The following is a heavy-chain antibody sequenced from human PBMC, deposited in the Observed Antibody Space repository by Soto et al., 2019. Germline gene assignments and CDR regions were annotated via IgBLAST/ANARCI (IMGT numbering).Heavy chain of an antibody. D-gene: IGHD6-6*01. J-gene: IGHJ4*02. Sequence: QVQLVQSGAEAKNPGASVKVSCKTSGYTFTDYYLHWVRQAPGQGLEWMGWINPSSGTAHSAQKFQGWVTMTRDTSMSTASMELTRLTSDDSAVYYCARGYSSSGVFDYWGQGTLVTVSS. CDR1: GYTFTDYY. V-gene: IGHV1-2*04. CDR3: ARGYSSSGVFDY. CDR2: INPSSGTA.